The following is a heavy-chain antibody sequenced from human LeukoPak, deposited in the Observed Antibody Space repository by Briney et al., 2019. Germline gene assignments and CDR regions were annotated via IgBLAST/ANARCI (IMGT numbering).Heavy chain of an antibody. V-gene: IGHV3-23*01. Sequence: GGSLRLSCAASGFTFSSYAMSWVRQAPGKGLEWVSAISGSGGSTYYADSVKGRFIISRDNSKNTLYLQMNSLRAEDTAVYYCAKADGDYVWGSYRPLIAFDIWGQGTMVTVSS. CDR2: ISGSGGST. J-gene: IGHJ3*02. D-gene: IGHD3-16*02. CDR1: GFTFSSYA. CDR3: AKADGDYVWGSYRPLIAFDI.